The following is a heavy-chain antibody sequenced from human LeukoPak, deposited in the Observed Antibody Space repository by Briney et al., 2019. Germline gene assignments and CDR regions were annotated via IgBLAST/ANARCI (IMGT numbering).Heavy chain of an antibody. CDR3: ARAGPGRFLDSWWNFDY. V-gene: IGHV4-59*01. CDR2: IYYSGST. D-gene: IGHD3-3*01. Sequence: ASETLSLTCTVSGGSISSYYWSWIRQAPGKGLEWIGYIYYSGSTNYNPSLKSRVTISVDTSKNQFSLKLSSVTAADTAVYYCARAGPGRFLDSWWNFDYWGQGTLVTVSS. J-gene: IGHJ4*02. CDR1: GGSISSYY.